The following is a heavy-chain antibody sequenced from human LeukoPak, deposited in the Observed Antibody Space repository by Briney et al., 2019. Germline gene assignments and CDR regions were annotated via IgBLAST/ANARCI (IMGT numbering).Heavy chain of an antibody. D-gene: IGHD3-10*01. Sequence: PGGSLRLSCAASGLTFSSHTMNWVRQAPGIGLEWVANINQDGSEDYYVDSLKDRFTISRDNAKNSLYLEMNNLRAEDTAIYYCARGRSGSFDYWGQGTLVTVSS. V-gene: IGHV3-7*04. CDR2: INQDGSED. CDR1: GLTFSSHT. CDR3: ARGRSGSFDY. J-gene: IGHJ4*02.